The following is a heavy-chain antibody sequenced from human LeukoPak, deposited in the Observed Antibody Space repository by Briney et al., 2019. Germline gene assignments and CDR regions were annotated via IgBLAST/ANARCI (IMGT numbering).Heavy chain of an antibody. CDR2: ISGGAGST. CDR1: AITFSIYA. CDR3: AKDKYNFWSGSNYYYMDV. V-gene: IGHV3-23*01. J-gene: IGHJ6*03. Sequence: GGSLRLPCAASAITFSIYAMSWVRQAPGKGLECVSVISGGAGSTYYADSVKGRFTISRDNSKNTLYLQMNSLRAEDTAVYYCAKDKYNFWSGSNYYYMDVWGKGTTVTVSS. D-gene: IGHD3-3*01.